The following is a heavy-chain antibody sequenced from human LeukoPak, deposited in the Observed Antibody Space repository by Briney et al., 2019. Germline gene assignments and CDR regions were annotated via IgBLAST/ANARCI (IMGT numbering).Heavy chain of an antibody. J-gene: IGHJ6*02. D-gene: IGHD2-15*01. CDR3: ANCLTYYYYGMDV. Sequence: SVKVSCKASGGTFSSYAISWVRQAPGQGLEWMGGIIPIFGTANYAQKFQGRVTITADESTSTAYMELSSLRSEDTAVYYCANCLTYYYYGMDVWGQGTTVTVSS. CDR2: IIPIFGTA. V-gene: IGHV1-69*13. CDR1: GGTFSSYA.